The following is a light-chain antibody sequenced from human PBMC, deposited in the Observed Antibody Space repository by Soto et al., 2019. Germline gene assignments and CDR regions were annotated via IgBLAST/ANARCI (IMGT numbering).Light chain of an antibody. Sequence: DIQMTQSPSSLSASVGDRVTITCRASQSSSIYLNWYQQKPGIAPKLLIYAASSLQSGVPSRFSGTGTRTHFTLTISSLQPEDFATYYWQQSFKTPYTFGQGTKLEIK. CDR1: QSSSIY. J-gene: IGKJ2*01. V-gene: IGKV1-39*01. CDR2: AAS. CDR3: QQSFKTPYT.